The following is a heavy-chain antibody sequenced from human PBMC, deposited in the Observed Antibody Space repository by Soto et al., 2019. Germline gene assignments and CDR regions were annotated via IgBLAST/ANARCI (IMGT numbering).Heavy chain of an antibody. CDR3: ASHYDMWSGYLSPVDY. V-gene: IGHV3-11*01. CDR1: GFTVSSNY. Sequence: GGSLRLSCAASGFTVSSNYMSWVRQAPGKGLEWISYIDTSGTKIYYADSVKGRFTITRDNAKNSLYLEMNSLRDEDTAVYYCASHYDMWSGYLSPVDYWGQGTLVTVSS. D-gene: IGHD3-3*01. J-gene: IGHJ4*02. CDR2: IDTSGTKI.